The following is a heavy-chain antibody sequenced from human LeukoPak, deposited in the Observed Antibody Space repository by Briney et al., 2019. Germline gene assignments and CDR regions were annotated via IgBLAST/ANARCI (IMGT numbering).Heavy chain of an antibody. Sequence: GSLRFSCAASGFTFSSYGMHWVRPAPGKGREWVAVIWYDGSNKYYADSVKGRFTISRDNSKNTLYLQMNSLRAEDTAVYYCARRDYGGNSGFRNAFDIWGQGTMVTVSS. D-gene: IGHD4-23*01. CDR3: ARRDYGGNSGFRNAFDI. V-gene: IGHV3-33*01. CDR2: IWYDGSNK. J-gene: IGHJ3*02. CDR1: GFTFSSYG.